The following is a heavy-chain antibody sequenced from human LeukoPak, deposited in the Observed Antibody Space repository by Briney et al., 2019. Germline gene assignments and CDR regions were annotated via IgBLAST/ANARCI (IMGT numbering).Heavy chain of an antibody. J-gene: IGHJ4*02. V-gene: IGHV4-39*01. D-gene: IGHD3-10*01. CDR3: ARHLYFYGSGSRYFDF. CDR2: VYHSGRT. Sequence: PSETLSLTCTVSGDSISSRNIYWGWIRQAPGKGLEWIGTVYHSGRTYYNPPLHTGVIMSADTSKNQLSLGLSSVTAADTALYYCARHLYFYGSGSRYFDFWGQGTLVTDAS. CDR1: GDSISSRNIY.